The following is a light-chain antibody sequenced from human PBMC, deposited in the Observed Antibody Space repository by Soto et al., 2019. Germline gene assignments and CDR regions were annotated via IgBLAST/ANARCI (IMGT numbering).Light chain of an antibody. CDR3: QQYNSYPRA. Sequence: IQMTQSPSTLSASVAARVTITCRASQSISSWLAWYQQKPGKAPKLLIYKASSLQSGVPSRFSGSGSGTEFTLTISSLQPDDFATYYCQQYNSYPRAFGQGTKVDIK. CDR1: QSISSW. J-gene: IGKJ1*01. CDR2: KAS. V-gene: IGKV1-5*03.